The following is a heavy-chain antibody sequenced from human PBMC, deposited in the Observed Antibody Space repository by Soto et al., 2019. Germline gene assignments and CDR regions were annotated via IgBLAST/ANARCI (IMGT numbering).Heavy chain of an antibody. CDR2: IYYSGST. CDR3: ARQEYLQQLVLWLANNNWFDP. J-gene: IGHJ5*02. Sequence: QLQLQESGPGLVKPSETLSLTCTVSGGSISSSSYYWGWIRQPPGKGLEWIGSIYYSGSTYYNPSLKSRVTISVATSKNQFSLKLSSVTAADTAVYYCARQEYLQQLVLWLANNNWFDPWGQGTLVTVSS. V-gene: IGHV4-39*01. CDR1: GGSISSSSYY. D-gene: IGHD6-13*01.